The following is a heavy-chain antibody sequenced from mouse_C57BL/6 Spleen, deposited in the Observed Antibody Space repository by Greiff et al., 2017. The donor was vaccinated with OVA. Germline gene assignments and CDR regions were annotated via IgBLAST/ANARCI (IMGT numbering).Heavy chain of an antibody. CDR1: GYTFTSYW. CDR2: IYPGNSDT. J-gene: IGHJ1*03. D-gene: IGHD2-4*01. CDR3: TRGDYDPWYFDV. Sequence: EVQLQQSGTVLARPGASVKMSCKTSGYTFTSYWMHWVKQRPGQGLEWIGAIYPGNSDTSYNQKFKGKAKLTAVTSASTAYMELSSLTNEDSAVYYCTRGDYDPWYFDVWGTGTTVTVSS. V-gene: IGHV1-5*01.